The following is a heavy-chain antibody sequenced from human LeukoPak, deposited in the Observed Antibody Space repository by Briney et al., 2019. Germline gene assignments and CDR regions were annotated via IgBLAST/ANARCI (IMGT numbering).Heavy chain of an antibody. V-gene: IGHV3-30*18. Sequence: PGRSLRLSCAASGLTFSSYGMRWVRQAPGKGLEWVAVISYDGSNKYYADSVKGRYTISRDNSKNTLYLQMNSLRAEDTAVYYCAKLPPNYYDSNDAFDIWGQGTMVTVSS. CDR1: GLTFSSYG. J-gene: IGHJ3*02. CDR2: ISYDGSNK. CDR3: AKLPPNYYDSNDAFDI. D-gene: IGHD3-22*01.